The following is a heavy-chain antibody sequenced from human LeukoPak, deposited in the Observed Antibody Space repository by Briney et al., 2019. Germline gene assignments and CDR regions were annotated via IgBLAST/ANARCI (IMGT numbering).Heavy chain of an antibody. CDR2: ISSSSSYI. CDR1: GFTFSSYS. J-gene: IGHJ4*02. CDR3: ASLRIFSSSDVNFDY. D-gene: IGHD6-6*01. V-gene: IGHV3-21*04. Sequence: PGGSLRLSCAASGFTFSSYSMNWVRQAPGKGLEWVSSISSSSSYIYYADSVKGRFTISRDNAKNSLYLQMNSLRSEDTAVYYCASLRIFSSSDVNFDYWGQGTLVTVSS.